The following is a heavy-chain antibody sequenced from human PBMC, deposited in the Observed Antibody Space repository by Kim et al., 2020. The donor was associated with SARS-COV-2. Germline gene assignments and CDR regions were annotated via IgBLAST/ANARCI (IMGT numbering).Heavy chain of an antibody. CDR1: GGSISSSSYY. Sequence: SETLSLTCTVSGGSISSSSYYWGWIRQPPGKGLEWIGSIYYSGSTYYNPSLKSRVTISVDTSKNQFSLKLSSVTAADTAVYYCARQAGSSGYYYGFFRYYFDYWGQGTLVTVSS. CDR2: IYYSGST. J-gene: IGHJ4*02. D-gene: IGHD3-22*01. CDR3: ARQAGSSGYYYGFFRYYFDY. V-gene: IGHV4-39*01.